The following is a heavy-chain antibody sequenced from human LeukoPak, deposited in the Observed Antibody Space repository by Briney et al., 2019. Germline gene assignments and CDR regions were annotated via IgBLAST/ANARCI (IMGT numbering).Heavy chain of an antibody. CDR1: GFTFSSYW. D-gene: IGHD5-18*01. J-gene: IGHJ4*02. Sequence: GGSLRLSCAASGFTFSSYWMHWVRQAPGKGLEWVSGINWNGGSTGYADSVKGRFTISRDNAKNSLYLQMNSLRAEDTALYYCARGVGYSYAIFDYWGQGTLVTVSS. CDR3: ARGVGYSYAIFDY. V-gene: IGHV3-20*04. CDR2: INWNGGST.